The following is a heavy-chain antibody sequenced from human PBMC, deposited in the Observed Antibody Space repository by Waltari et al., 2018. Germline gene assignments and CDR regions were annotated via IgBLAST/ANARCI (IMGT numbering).Heavy chain of an antibody. CDR1: EYTFTSSD. CDR3: ALDTGALWMDV. J-gene: IGHJ6*02. Sequence: QVQLVQSGAEVKKPGASVKISCKTSEYTFTSSDIPWGRQAPGQGLEWMGIINPSGGSTIYAQKFQGRVTMTRDTSTSTVYMELSSLRSDDTAVYYCALDTGALWMDVWGQGTTVTVSS. V-gene: IGHV1-46*01. D-gene: IGHD2-21*01. CDR2: INPSGGST.